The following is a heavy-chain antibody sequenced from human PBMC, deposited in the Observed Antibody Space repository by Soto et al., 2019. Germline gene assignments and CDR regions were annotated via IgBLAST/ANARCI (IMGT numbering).Heavy chain of an antibody. D-gene: IGHD3-9*01. CDR2: FYYSGST. CDR3: ARGVKYFRDYDFYYMDV. V-gene: IGHV4-59*01. CDR1: GGSLSSYF. J-gene: IGHJ6*03. Sequence: QVQLQESGPGLVKPSETLSLTCAVSGGSLSSYFWSWIRQPPGKGLESIGYFYYSGSTNYNPSLKRRVTISVDTSKNQFSLNLSSVTAAATAVYYCARGVKYFRDYDFYYMDVWGKGTTVTVSS.